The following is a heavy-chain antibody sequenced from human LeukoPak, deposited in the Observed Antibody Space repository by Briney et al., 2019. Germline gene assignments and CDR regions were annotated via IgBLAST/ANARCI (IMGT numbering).Heavy chain of an antibody. CDR3: AFSKYSRSDFDS. V-gene: IGHV2-5*01. Sequence: SGPTLLKPTQTLTLTCTFSGVSLRTNDVGGGWIRQPPRKALECLALIYLYDDKRHSPSQKSRLTIAKGTHKNQVVLTMANMDPADTATYYCAFSKYSRSDFDSWGQGTLVTVSS. CDR1: GVSLRTNDVG. D-gene: IGHD6-6*01. CDR2: IYLYDDK. J-gene: IGHJ4*02.